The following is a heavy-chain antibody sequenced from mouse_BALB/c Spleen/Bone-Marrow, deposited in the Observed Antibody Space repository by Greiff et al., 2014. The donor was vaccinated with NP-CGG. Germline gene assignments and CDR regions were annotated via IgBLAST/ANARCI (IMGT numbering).Heavy chain of an antibody. V-gene: IGHV1-4*01. CDR3: ARESLYGSNYY. CDR2: INPSSGYT. CDR1: GYTFTSYT. Sequence: VQRVESGAELARPGASVKMSCKASGYTFTSYTMHWVKQRPGQGLEWIGYINPSSGYTNYNQKFKDKATSTADKSSSTAYMQLSSLTSEDSAVYYCARESLYGSNYYWGQGTTLTVSS. J-gene: IGHJ2*01. D-gene: IGHD1-1*01.